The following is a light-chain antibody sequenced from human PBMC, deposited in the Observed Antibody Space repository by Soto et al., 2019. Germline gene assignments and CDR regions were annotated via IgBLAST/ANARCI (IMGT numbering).Light chain of an antibody. CDR1: SSDVGDYNY. CDR2: DVS. Sequence: QSALTQPASVSGSPGQSITISCTGSSSDVGDYNYVSWYQQHPGKAPKLMIYDVSNRPSGVSNRFSASKSGNTASLTISGLQAEDEADYYCSSYTSSSTLEVFGTGTQLTVL. J-gene: IGLJ1*01. CDR3: SSYTSSSTLEV. V-gene: IGLV2-14*01.